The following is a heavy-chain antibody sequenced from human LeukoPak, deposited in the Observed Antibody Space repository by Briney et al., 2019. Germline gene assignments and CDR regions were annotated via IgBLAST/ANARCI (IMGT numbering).Heavy chain of an antibody. V-gene: IGHV3-23*01. CDR1: GFTFSSYA. Sequence: GGSLRLSCAASGFTFSSYAMSWVRQAPGKGLQWVSSISGSGDSTYYADSVKGRFTISRDNSNNMLYLQMNSLRAEDTAVYYCAILIAVAGPATLYWGQGTLVTVSS. CDR2: ISGSGDST. D-gene: IGHD6-19*01. J-gene: IGHJ4*02. CDR3: AILIAVAGPATLY.